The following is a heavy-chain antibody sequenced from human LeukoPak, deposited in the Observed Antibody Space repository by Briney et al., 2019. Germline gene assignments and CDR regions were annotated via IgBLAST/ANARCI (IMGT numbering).Heavy chain of an antibody. Sequence: GGSLRLSCAASGFTFSGSAMHWVRQASGKGLKWVGRIRSKANSYATAYAASVKGRFTISRDDSKNTAYLQMNSLKTEDTAVYYCTPDYGDYVSFGYWGQGTLVTVSS. V-gene: IGHV3-73*01. CDR1: GFTFSGSA. CDR3: TPDYGDYVSFGY. CDR2: IRSKANSYAT. D-gene: IGHD4-17*01. J-gene: IGHJ4*02.